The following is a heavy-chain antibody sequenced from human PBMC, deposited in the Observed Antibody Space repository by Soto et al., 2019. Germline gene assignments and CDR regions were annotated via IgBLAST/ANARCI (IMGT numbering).Heavy chain of an antibody. V-gene: IGHV4-39*01. Sequence: XTLSLPCNVSGXSVSNTAYYWGWIRQTPGKGEEWIGSIFYTGSAYYNSSLNSRFTISVDTSKNQFSLTLLSVAAADTAIYYRARLKSTYSGSYYGGGFFDFWGQGSLVTVSS. CDR2: IFYTGSA. CDR3: ARLKSTYSGSYYGGGFFDF. CDR1: GXSVSNTAYY. J-gene: IGHJ4*02. D-gene: IGHD6-13*01.